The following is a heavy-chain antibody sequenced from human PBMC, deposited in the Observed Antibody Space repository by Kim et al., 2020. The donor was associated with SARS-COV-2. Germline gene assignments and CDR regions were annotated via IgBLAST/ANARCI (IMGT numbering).Heavy chain of an antibody. Sequence: SETLSLTCTVSGGSISSSSYYWGWIRQPPGEGLEWIGSIYYNGSTYYNPSLKSRVTISVDTSTNQFSLKLTSVTAADTAVYYCARGAILRSFDWHHSKHCFDAWGQGTLVTVSS. V-gene: IGHV4-39*01. D-gene: IGHD3-9*01. CDR2: IYYNGST. J-gene: IGHJ5*02. CDR3: ARGAILRSFDWHHSKHCFDA. CDR1: GGSISSSSYY.